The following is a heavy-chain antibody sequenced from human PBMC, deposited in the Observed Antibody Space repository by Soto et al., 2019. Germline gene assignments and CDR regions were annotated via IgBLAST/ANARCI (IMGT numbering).Heavy chain of an antibody. CDR1: GGSITSSGYY. D-gene: IGHD2-2*01. CDR3: ARGGGSTKVDY. CDR2: TSNSGST. V-gene: IGHV4-31*03. J-gene: IGHJ4*02. Sequence: QVQLQESGPGLVKPSQTLSLTCTVSGGSITSSGYYWSWIRQHPGEGLEWIGFTSNSGSTSYIPSLKSRVTISVDTSSNQFSLNRKSVTAAATAVYYCARGGGSTKVDYWGQGTLVTVSP.